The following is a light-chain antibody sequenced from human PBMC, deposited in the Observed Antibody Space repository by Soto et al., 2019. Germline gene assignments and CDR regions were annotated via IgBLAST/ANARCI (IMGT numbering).Light chain of an antibody. J-gene: IGLJ1*01. V-gene: IGLV1-40*01. CDR1: SSNVGAGYD. CDR2: SNN. Sequence: QSVLTQPPSVSGAPGQRVTISCTGSSSNVGAGYDVHWYQQPPGAAPKLLIYSNNNRPSGVPDRFSGSKSGNTASLTISGLQAADEADYYCSLYTSENAYVFGTGTKLTVL. CDR3: SLYTSENAYV.